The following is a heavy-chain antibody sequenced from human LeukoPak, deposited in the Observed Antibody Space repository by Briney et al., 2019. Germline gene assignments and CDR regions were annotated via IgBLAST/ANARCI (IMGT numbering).Heavy chain of an antibody. CDR1: GGSISSYY. Sequence: PSETLSLTCTVSGGSISSYYWSWIRQPPGKGLEWIGYIYYSGSTSYNPSLKSRVTISVDTSKNQFSLKLSSVTAADTAVYYCARPLIGGGLFDYWGQGTLVTVFS. J-gene: IGHJ4*02. CDR2: IYYSGST. V-gene: IGHV4-59*01. CDR3: ARPLIGGGLFDY. D-gene: IGHD4-23*01.